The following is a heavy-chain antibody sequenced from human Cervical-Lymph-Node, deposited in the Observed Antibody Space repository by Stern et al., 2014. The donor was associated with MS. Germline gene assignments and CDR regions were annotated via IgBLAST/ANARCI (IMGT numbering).Heavy chain of an antibody. CDR3: ARVDYYESSGFFMY. J-gene: IGHJ4*02. CDR2: ISPYTSKT. CDR1: GYTFTMFG. D-gene: IGHD3-22*01. V-gene: IGHV1-18*01. Sequence: QLVQSGPEVKKPGASVRVPCKASGYTFTMFGLSWVRQAPGQGLEWMGWISPYTSKTNVAEKFQGRVTLTTDTSTDTAYMELRNLKSDDTAVYYCARVDYYESSGFFMYWGQGTLVTVSS.